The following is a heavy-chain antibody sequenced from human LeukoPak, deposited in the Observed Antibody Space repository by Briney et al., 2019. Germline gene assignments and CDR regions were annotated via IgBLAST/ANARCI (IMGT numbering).Heavy chain of an antibody. CDR1: GFTFSSYA. J-gene: IGHJ4*02. Sequence: PGGPLRLSCAASGFTFSSYAMSWVRQAPGKGLEWVSAISGSGGSTYYADSVKGRFTISRDNSKNTLYLQMNSLRAEDTAVYYCANLIWSGYDYDYWGQGTLVTVSS. CDR2: ISGSGGST. CDR3: ANLIWSGYDYDY. V-gene: IGHV3-23*01. D-gene: IGHD5-12*01.